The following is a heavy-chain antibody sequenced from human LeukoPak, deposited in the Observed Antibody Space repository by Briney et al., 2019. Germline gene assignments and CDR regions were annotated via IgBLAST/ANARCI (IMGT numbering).Heavy chain of an antibody. D-gene: IGHD3-3*01. CDR3: TSVGYDFWSGYHEYFDY. J-gene: IGHJ4*02. V-gene: IGHV3-15*01. CDR2: IKSKTDGGTT. CDR1: GFTFSNAW. Sequence: GGSLRLSCAASGFTFSNAWMSWVRQAPGKGLEWVGRIKSKTDGGTTDYAAPVKGRFTISRDDSKNTLYLQMNSLKTEDTAVYYCTSVGYDFWSGYHEYFDYWGQGTLVTVSS.